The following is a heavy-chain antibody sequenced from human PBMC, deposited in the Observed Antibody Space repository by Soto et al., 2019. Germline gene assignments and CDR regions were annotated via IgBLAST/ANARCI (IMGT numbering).Heavy chain of an antibody. J-gene: IGHJ4*02. V-gene: IGHV1-69*01. Sequence: QVQLVQSGAEVKKPGSSGKFSCKASGGTFSSYAISWVRQAPGQGLEWMGGIIPIFGTANYAQKFQGRVTITADESTSTAYMELSSLRSEDTAVYYCARVDTAMNILDYWGQGTLVTGSS. CDR2: IIPIFGTA. CDR1: GGTFSSYA. CDR3: ARVDTAMNILDY. D-gene: IGHD5-18*01.